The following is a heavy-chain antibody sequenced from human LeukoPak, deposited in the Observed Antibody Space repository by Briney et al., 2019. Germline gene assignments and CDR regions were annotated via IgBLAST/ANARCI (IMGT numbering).Heavy chain of an antibody. V-gene: IGHV3-30*18. D-gene: IGHD2-2*01. CDR1: GCSFSSYC. CDR2: ISYVGSNK. CDR3: AKDGLGYCSSTSCYVHYYYGMDV. Sequence: PGGALRLSCAASGCSFSSYCMLGVGQAPAREREGAAGISYVGSNKNYADSVKGRFTISRDNSTTSLYLQMNSLRAEDTAVYYCAKDGLGYCSSTSCYVHYYYGMDVWGQGTTVTVSS. J-gene: IGHJ6*02.